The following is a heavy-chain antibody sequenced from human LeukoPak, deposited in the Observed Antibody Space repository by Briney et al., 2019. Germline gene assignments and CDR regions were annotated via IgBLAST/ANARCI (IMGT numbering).Heavy chain of an antibody. J-gene: IGHJ5*02. D-gene: IGHD6-6*01. V-gene: IGHV4-4*07. CDR3: ARDNPFSSSSSPS. Sequence: PSETLSLTCTVSGGSISSYYWSWIRQPAGKGLEWIGRIYTSGSTNYNPSLKSRVPMSVDTSKNQFSLKLSSVTAADTAVYYCARDNPFSSSSSPSWGQGTLVTVSS. CDR1: GGSISSYY. CDR2: IYTSGST.